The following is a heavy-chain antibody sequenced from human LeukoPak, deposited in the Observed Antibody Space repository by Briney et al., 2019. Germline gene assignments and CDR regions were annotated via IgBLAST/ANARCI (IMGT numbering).Heavy chain of an antibody. CDR1: GGSFSGYY. J-gene: IGHJ4*02. CDR3: ARGIPHSGWPLDY. CDR2: INHRGST. V-gene: IGHV4-34*01. Sequence: PSETLSLTCAVYGGSFSGYYWSWIRQPPGKGLEWIGEINHRGSTNYNPSLKSRVTISVDPSKNQFSLKLNSVSAADTAVYFCARGIPHSGWPLDYWGQGTLVTVSS. D-gene: IGHD6-19*01.